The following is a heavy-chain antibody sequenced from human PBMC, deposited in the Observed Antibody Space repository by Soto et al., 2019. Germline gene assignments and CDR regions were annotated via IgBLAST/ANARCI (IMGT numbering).Heavy chain of an antibody. Sequence: PSETLSLTCTVSGGSISSSSYYWGWIRQPPGKGLEWIGSIYYSGSTYYNPSLKSRVTISVDTSKNQFSLKLSSVTAADTAVYYCARHILDPEYRSAWFDPWGQGTLVTVSS. J-gene: IGHJ5*02. CDR3: ARHILDPEYRSAWFDP. V-gene: IGHV4-39*01. CDR1: GGSISSSSYY. D-gene: IGHD6-6*01. CDR2: IYYSGST.